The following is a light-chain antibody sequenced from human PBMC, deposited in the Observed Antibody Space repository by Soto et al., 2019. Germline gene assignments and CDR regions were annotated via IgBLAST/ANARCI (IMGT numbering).Light chain of an antibody. CDR2: EVT. Sequence: QSALTQPPSASGSRGQSVTISCTGTSSDVGGYNFVSWYQQHPGKAPKVILYEVTKRPSGVPDRLSGSKSGNPASLTVSGLQTEDEAHYYCSSYAGSKNRYVFGTGTKLTVL. CDR3: SSYAGSKNRYV. J-gene: IGLJ1*01. CDR1: SSDVGGYNF. V-gene: IGLV2-8*01.